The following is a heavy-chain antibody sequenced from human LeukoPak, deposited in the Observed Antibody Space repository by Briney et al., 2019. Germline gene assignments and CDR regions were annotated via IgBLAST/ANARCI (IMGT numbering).Heavy chain of an antibody. CDR2: ISGSGVST. D-gene: IGHD1-26*01. Sequence: GGSLRLSCAASGFIFTSYDISWVRQAPGEGLEWVSRISGSGVSTYYADSVKGRFTISRDSSKNTVYLQMNSLRAEDTAVYYCAKQSGSYEWYADYWGQGTLVTVSS. CDR3: AKQSGSYEWYADY. CDR1: GFIFTSYD. V-gene: IGHV3-23*01. J-gene: IGHJ4*02.